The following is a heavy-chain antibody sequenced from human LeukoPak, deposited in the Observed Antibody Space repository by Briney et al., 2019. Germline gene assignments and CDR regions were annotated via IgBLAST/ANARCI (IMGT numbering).Heavy chain of an antibody. CDR1: GFTFNNYG. D-gene: IGHD2-2*01. CDR3: AKGPLRGTAAAIDY. CDR2: ISYDGRNK. V-gene: IGHV3-30*18. J-gene: IGHJ4*02. Sequence: GGSLRLSCAASGFTFNNYGMHWVRQAPGKGLEWVAVISYDGRNKHYPDSVKGRFTISRDISTDTLWLQMGSLRTGDTAVYYCAKGPLRGTAAAIDYWGQGTLVTVSS.